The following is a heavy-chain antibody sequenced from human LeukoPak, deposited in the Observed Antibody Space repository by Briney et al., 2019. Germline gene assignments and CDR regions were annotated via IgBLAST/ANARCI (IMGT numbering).Heavy chain of an antibody. CDR2: ISDSGST. CDR3: ASLGGTYDY. J-gene: IGHJ4*02. Sequence: PSETLSLTCTVSVGSIRSYYWSLVRQPPGKGLEWIVYISDSGSTNYNPSPKSRVTISRDTSKNQVSLKMRFVPAADTAVYFCASLGGTYDYWGQGTLVTVSS. CDR1: VGSIRSYY. D-gene: IGHD1-26*01. V-gene: IGHV4-59*08.